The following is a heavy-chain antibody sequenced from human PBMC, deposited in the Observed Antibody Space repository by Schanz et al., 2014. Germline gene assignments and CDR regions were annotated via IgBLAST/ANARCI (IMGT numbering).Heavy chain of an antibody. J-gene: IGHJ4*02. CDR2: IGYDGSEK. Sequence: QVQLVESGGGVVQPGRSLRLSCATSGLNFDYYGMNWVRQAPGKGLEWVANIGYDGSEKYYVDSVKGRFTISRDNSENTLYLQMNSLRAEDTAVYYCAKQHGVIQQVSDYWGQGTLVTVSA. V-gene: IGHV3-33*06. CDR1: GLNFDYYG. CDR3: AKQHGVIQQVSDY. D-gene: IGHD3-22*01.